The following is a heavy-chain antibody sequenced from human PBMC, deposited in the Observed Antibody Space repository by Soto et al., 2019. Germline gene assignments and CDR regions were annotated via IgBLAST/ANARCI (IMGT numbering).Heavy chain of an antibody. V-gene: IGHV3-23*01. CDR3: AKPDYCGGDCYIGAFDI. J-gene: IGHJ3*02. D-gene: IGHD2-21*01. CDR2: ISGSGGST. CDR1: GFTFSSYA. Sequence: PGGSLRLSCAASGFTFSSYARSWVRQAPGKGLEWVSAISGSGGSTYYADSVKGRFTISRDNSKNTLYLQMNSLRAEDTAVYYCAKPDYCGGDCYIGAFDIWGQGTMVTVSS.